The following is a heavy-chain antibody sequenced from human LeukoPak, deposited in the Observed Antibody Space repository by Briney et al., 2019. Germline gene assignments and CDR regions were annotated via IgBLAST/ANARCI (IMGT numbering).Heavy chain of an antibody. V-gene: IGHV4-61*02. Sequence: TSETPSLTCTVSGGSISSGNYYWSWIRQPAGKGLEWIGRIYTSGTTNYNPSLKSRVTISVDTSKNQFSLRLSSVTAADTAVYYCARDGRVPAAMGYYYYYGMDVWGQGTTVTVSS. CDR2: IYTSGTT. J-gene: IGHJ6*02. CDR3: ARDGRVPAAMGYYYYYGMDV. D-gene: IGHD2-2*01. CDR1: GGSISSGNYY.